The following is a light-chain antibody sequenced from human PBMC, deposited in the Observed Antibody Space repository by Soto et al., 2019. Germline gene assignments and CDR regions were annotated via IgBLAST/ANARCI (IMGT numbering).Light chain of an antibody. CDR2: GNN. CDR1: SSNIGAGYD. Sequence: QSVLTQPPSVSGAPGQMVTISCTGSSSNIGAGYDVHWYRQFPGTAPKVLIYGNNLRPSGVPDRISGSKSGTSASLAITGLQAEDEADYYCQSYDSSLSGSNVVFGGGTKLTVL. CDR3: QSYDSSLSGSNVV. J-gene: IGLJ2*01. V-gene: IGLV1-40*01.